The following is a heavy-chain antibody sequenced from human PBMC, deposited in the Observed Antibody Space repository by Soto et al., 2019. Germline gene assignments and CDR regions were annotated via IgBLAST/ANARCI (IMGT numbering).Heavy chain of an antibody. CDR1: GYTFTSYY. J-gene: IGHJ4*02. D-gene: IGHD3-9*01. Sequence: EASVKVSCKASGYTFTSYYMHWVRQAPGQGLEWMGIINPSGGSTSYAQKFQGRVTMTRDTSTSTVYMELSSLRSEDTAVYYCARGYYDILTGYYTPFDYWGQGTLVTVSS. CDR2: INPSGGST. CDR3: ARGYYDILTGYYTPFDY. V-gene: IGHV1-46*01.